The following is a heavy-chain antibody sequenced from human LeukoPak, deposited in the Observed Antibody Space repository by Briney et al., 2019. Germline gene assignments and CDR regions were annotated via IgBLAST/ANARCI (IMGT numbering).Heavy chain of an antibody. J-gene: IGHJ4*02. V-gene: IGHV3-53*01. CDR2: IYSGGST. Sequence: GGSLRLSCAASGFTVSSNYMSWVRQAPGKGLEWVAVIYSGGSTYYADSVKGRFTISRDNSKNPLYLQMNSLRAEDTAVYYCARDSPPMITFGFDYWGQGTLVTVSS. CDR1: GFTVSSNY. CDR3: ARDSPPMITFGFDY. D-gene: IGHD3-16*01.